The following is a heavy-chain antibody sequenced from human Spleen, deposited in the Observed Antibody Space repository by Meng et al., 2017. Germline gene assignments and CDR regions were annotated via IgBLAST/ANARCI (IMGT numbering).Heavy chain of an antibody. Sequence: QGGRGLLKPVGPLSLPWVVSGGPFRDYYWRWIRQPPGKGLEWIGEINHSGSTNYNPSLESRATISVDTSQNNLSLKLSSVTAADSAVYYCARGPTTMAHDFDYWGQGTLVTVSS. D-gene: IGHD4-11*01. J-gene: IGHJ4*02. CDR1: GGPFRDYY. V-gene: IGHV4-34*01. CDR3: ARGPTTMAHDFDY. CDR2: INHSGST.